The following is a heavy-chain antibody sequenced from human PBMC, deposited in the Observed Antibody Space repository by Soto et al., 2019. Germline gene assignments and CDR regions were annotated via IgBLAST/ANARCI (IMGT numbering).Heavy chain of an antibody. CDR1: GYTFTSYG. V-gene: IGHV1-18*04. CDR2: ISAYNGNT. J-gene: IGHJ6*02. CDR3: VREGATLGYCSSTSCYRPYYYYGMVV. D-gene: IGHD2-2*02. Sequence: GASVKVSCKASGYTFTSYGISWVRQAPGQGLEWMGWISAYNGNTNYAQKLQGRVTMTTDTSTSTAYMELRSLRSDDTAVYYCVREGATLGYCSSTSCYRPYYYYGMVVWGQGTTVTVSS.